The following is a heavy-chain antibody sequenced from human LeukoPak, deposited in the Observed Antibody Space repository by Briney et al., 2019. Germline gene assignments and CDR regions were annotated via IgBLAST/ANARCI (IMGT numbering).Heavy chain of an antibody. V-gene: IGHV1-2*02. J-gene: IGHJ4*02. CDR2: INTDTGVT. D-gene: IGHD3-16*01. CDR1: GFTFTDYY. CDR3: ARDGALDY. Sequence: GASVKVSCMTSGFTFTDYYMHWVRQAPGQGLEWMGWINTDTGVTNRAQKFQGRVTLTRDTSITTVYMELTRLKSDDTAVYYCARDGALDYWGQGTLVTVSS.